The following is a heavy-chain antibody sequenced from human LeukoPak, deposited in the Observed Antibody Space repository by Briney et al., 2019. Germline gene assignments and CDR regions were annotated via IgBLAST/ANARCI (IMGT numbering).Heavy chain of an antibody. V-gene: IGHV3-7*01. CDR1: GFTFSSHW. Sequence: GESLRLSCAASGFTFSSHWMTWVRQAPGEVLECVATIKEDGTQKDYVDSVKGRFTISRDKAKNSLYLQMSGLGAEDTAVYYCARHHLEWLLLGYYYYMDVWGKGTTVTVSS. CDR2: IKEDGTQK. CDR3: ARHHLEWLLLGYYYYMDV. J-gene: IGHJ6*03. D-gene: IGHD3-3*01.